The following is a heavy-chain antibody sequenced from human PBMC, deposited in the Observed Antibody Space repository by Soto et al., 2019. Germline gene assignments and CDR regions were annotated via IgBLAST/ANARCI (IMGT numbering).Heavy chain of an antibody. J-gene: IGHJ5*02. CDR3: AREPLGGYCSGGSCHPYNWFDP. CDR2: IIPILGIA. Sequence: SVKVSCKASGGTFSSYTISWVRQAPGQGLEWMGRIIPILGIANYAQKFQGRVTITADKSTSTAYMELSSLRSEDTAVYYCAREPLGGYCSGGSCHPYNWFDPWG. CDR1: GGTFSSYT. V-gene: IGHV1-69*04. D-gene: IGHD2-15*01.